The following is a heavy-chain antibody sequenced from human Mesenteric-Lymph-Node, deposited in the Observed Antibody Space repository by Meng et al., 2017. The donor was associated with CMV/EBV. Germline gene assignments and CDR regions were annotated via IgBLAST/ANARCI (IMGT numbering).Heavy chain of an antibody. D-gene: IGHD1-14*01. Sequence: GESLKISCAASGFTFSRSVMSWVRQAPGKGLEWVLVISGSGSDTDYEEYADFVKGRFTISRDNSKSTLDLQMNSLRAEDTAVYYCARLPTGWPNWFDPWGQGTLVTVSS. CDR3: ARLPTGWPNWFDP. CDR2: ISGSGSDT. CDR1: GFTFSRSV. J-gene: IGHJ5*02. V-gene: IGHV3-23*01.